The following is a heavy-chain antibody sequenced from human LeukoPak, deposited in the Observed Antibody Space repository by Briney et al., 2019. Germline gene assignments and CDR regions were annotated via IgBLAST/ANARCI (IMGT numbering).Heavy chain of an antibody. CDR3: ARTAYSDYSLGF. D-gene: IGHD5-12*01. J-gene: IGHJ4*02. V-gene: IGHV3-64*04. Sequence: PGGSLRLSCAASGFYFSSYGMHWVRQAPGKGLEYVSAVDGGGGSTFYADSVKGRFTISRDNAKNTLYLQMNSLRAEDTAVYYCARTAYSDYSLGFWGQGTLVTVSS. CDR2: VDGGGGST. CDR1: GFYFSSYG.